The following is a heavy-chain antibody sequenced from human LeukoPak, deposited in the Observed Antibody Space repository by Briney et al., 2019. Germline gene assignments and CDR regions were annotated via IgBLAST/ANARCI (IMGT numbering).Heavy chain of an antibody. CDR2: IYYSRST. CDR1: GGSISSYY. J-gene: IGHJ4*02. Sequence: SETLSLTCTVSGGSISSYYWSWIRQPPGKGLEWIGYIYYSRSTNYNPSLKSRVTISVDTSKNQFSLKLSSVTAADTAVYYCASGYSSSWYSTYYFDYWGQGTLVTVSS. D-gene: IGHD6-13*01. CDR3: ASGYSSSWYSTYYFDY. V-gene: IGHV4-59*01.